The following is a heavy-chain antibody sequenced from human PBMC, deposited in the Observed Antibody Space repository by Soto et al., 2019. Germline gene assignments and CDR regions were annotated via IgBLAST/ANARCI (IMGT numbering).Heavy chain of an antibody. V-gene: IGHV4-4*07. CDR2: IYATGTT. Sequence: PSETLSLTCTVSGASISGFYWSWIRKSVGKGLEWIGRIYATGTTDYNPSLKSRVMMSVDTSKKQFSLKLRSVTAAGTAVYYCVRDGTKTLRDWFDPWGQGISVTVSS. CDR1: GASISGFY. D-gene: IGHD1-1*01. CDR3: VRDGTKTLRDWFDP. J-gene: IGHJ5*02.